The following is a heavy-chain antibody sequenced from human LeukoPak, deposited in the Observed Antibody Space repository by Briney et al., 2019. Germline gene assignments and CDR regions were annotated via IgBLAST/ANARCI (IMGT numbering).Heavy chain of an antibody. CDR2: IYYSGST. CDR3: ARMARYYYDSSGYYFGY. J-gene: IGHJ4*02. V-gene: IGHV4-31*03. D-gene: IGHD3-22*01. CDR1: GGSISSGGYY. Sequence: SETLSLTCTVSGGSISSGGYYWSWIRQHPGKGLEWIGYIYYSGSTYYNPSLKSRVTISVDTSKNQFSLKLSSVTAADTAVYYCARMARYYYDSSGYYFGYWGQGTLVTVSS.